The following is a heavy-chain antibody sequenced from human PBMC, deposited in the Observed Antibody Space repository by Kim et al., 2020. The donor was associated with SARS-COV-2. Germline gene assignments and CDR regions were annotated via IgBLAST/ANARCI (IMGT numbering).Heavy chain of an antibody. Sequence: GGSLRLSCAASGFTFSSYSMNWVRQAPGKGLEWVSYISSSSSTIYYADSVKGRFTISRDNAKNSLYLQMNSLRDEDTAVYYCARDHCSSTSCYFVMGNYSYYYGMDVWGQGTTVTVSS. D-gene: IGHD2-2*01. J-gene: IGHJ6*02. CDR2: ISSSSSTI. CDR3: ARDHCSSTSCYFVMGNYSYYYGMDV. CDR1: GFTFSSYS. V-gene: IGHV3-48*02.